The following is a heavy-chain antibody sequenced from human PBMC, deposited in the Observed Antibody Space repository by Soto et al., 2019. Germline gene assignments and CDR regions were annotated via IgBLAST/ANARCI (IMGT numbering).Heavy chain of an antibody. Sequence: ASVKVSCKASGYTFTSYGISWVRQAPGQGLEWMGWISAYNGDTNYAQKLQGRVTMTTDTSTSTAYMELRSLRSDDTAVYYCVRESIRAPDGPYWGQGTPVTVSS. V-gene: IGHV1-18*01. CDR1: GYTFTSYG. D-gene: IGHD3-3*02. CDR3: VRESIRAPDGPY. J-gene: IGHJ4*02. CDR2: ISAYNGDT.